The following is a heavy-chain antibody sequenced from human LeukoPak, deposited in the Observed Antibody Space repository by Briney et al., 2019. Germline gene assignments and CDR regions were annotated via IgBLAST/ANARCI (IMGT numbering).Heavy chain of an antibody. CDR1: GFSFSRYS. CDR2: IYSGGST. CDR3: ASTCHYYDSSGYYYNFDY. D-gene: IGHD3-22*01. V-gene: IGHV3-53*01. J-gene: IGHJ4*02. Sequence: GGSLRLSCAASGFSFSRYSMNWVRQAPGKGLEWVSVIYSGGSTYYADSVKGRFTISRDNSKNTLYLQMNSLRAEDTAVYYCASTCHYYDSSGYYYNFDYWGQGTLVTVSS.